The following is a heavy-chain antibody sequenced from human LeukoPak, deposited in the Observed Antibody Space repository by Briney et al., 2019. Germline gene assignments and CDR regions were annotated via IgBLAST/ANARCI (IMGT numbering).Heavy chain of an antibody. Sequence: ASVKVSCKASGYTFTNYYMHWVRQAPGQGLEWMGWMNPNSGATNYAQKVQGRVTMTTATSTSTAYMELRSLTSDDTAMYYCARDSADCNGGNCYSAEYFQHWGQGTLVTVSS. D-gene: IGHD2-15*01. CDR3: ARDSADCNGGNCYSAEYFQH. V-gene: IGHV1-2*02. J-gene: IGHJ1*01. CDR1: GYTFTNYY. CDR2: MNPNSGAT.